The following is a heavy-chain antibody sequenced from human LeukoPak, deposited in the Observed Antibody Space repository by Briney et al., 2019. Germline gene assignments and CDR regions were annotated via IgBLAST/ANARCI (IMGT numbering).Heavy chain of an antibody. CDR1: GFTFRSYW. J-gene: IGHJ5*02. D-gene: IGHD2-15*01. CDR3: ARWARYCSSGSCYSWFDP. V-gene: IGHV3-7*01. CDR2: MKLDGSEE. Sequence: GGSLRLSCAASGFTFRSYWMSWARQAPGKGLEWVANMKLDGSEEYYVDSVKGRSTISSDNAKNSLYLQMNSLRVDDTAVYYCARWARYCSSGSCYSWFDPWGQGTLVTVSS.